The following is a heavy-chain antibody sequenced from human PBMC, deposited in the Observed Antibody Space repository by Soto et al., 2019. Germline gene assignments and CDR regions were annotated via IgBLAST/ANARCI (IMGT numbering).Heavy chain of an antibody. CDR2: ISAYNGNT. D-gene: IGHD6-19*01. Sequence: ASVKVSCKASGYTFTSYGISWVRQAPGQGLEWMGWISAYNGNTNYAQKLQGRVTMTTDTSTSTAYMELRSLRSEDTAVYYCARKAGYSSGWYYFDYWGQGTLVTVSS. CDR1: GYTFTSYG. J-gene: IGHJ4*02. CDR3: ARKAGYSSGWYYFDY. V-gene: IGHV1-18*01.